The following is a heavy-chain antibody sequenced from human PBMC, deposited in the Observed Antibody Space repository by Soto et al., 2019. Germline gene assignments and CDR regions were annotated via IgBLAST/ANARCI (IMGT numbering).Heavy chain of an antibody. D-gene: IGHD2-21*01. CDR2: IIPIFGTA. J-gene: IGHJ6*02. Sequence: QVQLVQSGAEVKKPGSSVKVSCKASGGTFSSYAISWVRQAPGQGLEWMGGIIPIFGTANYAQKFQGRVTVAADESTRTAYRELSSRRSEDTAVYYCACSILWWHGDSPGYYYGMDVWGQGTTVTVSS. V-gene: IGHV1-69*12. CDR3: ACSILWWHGDSPGYYYGMDV. CDR1: GGTFSSYA.